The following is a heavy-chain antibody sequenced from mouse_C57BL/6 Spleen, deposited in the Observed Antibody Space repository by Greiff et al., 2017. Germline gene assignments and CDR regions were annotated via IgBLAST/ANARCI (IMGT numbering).Heavy chain of an antibody. Sequence: VQLQQPGTELVKPGASVKLSCKASGYTFTSYWMHWVKQRPGQGLEWIGNINPSNGGTNYNEKLKSKATLTVDKSSSTAYMQLSSLTSEDSAVYYCARSRTTVVAEGNYFDYWGQGTTLTVSS. CDR1: GYTFTSYW. V-gene: IGHV1-53*01. CDR2: INPSNGGT. D-gene: IGHD1-1*01. CDR3: ARSRTTVVAEGNYFDY. J-gene: IGHJ2*01.